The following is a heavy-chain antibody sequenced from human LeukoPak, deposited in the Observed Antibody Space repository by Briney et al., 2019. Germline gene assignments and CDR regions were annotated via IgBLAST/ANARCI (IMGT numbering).Heavy chain of an antibody. CDR2: INPSGGST. Sequence: ASVKVSCKVSGYTLAELSMHWVRQAPGQGLEWMGIINPSGGSTSYAQKFQGRVTMTRDTSTSTVYMELSSLRSEDTAVYYCARDYGDYGPPYFQHWGQGTLVTVSS. CDR3: ARDYGDYGPPYFQH. D-gene: IGHD4-17*01. J-gene: IGHJ1*01. V-gene: IGHV1-46*01. CDR1: GYTLAELS.